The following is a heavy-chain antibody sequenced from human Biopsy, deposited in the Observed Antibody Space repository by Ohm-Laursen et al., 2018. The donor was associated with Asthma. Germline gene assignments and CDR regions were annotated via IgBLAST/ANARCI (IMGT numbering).Heavy chain of an antibody. CDR2: ISVYNGNT. D-gene: IGHD3-10*01. Sequence: SVKVSCQTSGYTFNSAGITWVRQAPGQGLEWMGWISVYNGNTKVAQKLQDRVTMITDTSTSTAYMELGSLRSDDTAVYFCARAVDYSHYYGIDVWGQGTTVTVS. J-gene: IGHJ6*02. CDR1: GYTFNSAG. CDR3: ARAVDYSHYYGIDV. V-gene: IGHV1-18*01.